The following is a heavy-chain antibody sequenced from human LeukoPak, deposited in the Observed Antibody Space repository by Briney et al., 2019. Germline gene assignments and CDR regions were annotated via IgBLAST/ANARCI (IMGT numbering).Heavy chain of an antibody. J-gene: IGHJ6*02. V-gene: IGHV4-59*01. CDR2: SYYNGNT. Sequence: SETLSLTCSVSDGSINSYYWNWIRRPPGKGLEWIGYSYYNGNTNYSPSLKSRVTMSVDTSKNLFSLKVSSVTAADTAVYYCARGRSNYYGMDVWGQGTTVTVSS. D-gene: IGHD1-26*01. CDR3: ARGRSNYYGMDV. CDR1: DGSINSYY.